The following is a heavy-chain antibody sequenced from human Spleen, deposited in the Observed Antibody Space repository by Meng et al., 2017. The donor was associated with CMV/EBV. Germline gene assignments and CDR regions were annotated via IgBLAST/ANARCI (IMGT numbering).Heavy chain of an antibody. CDR3: AKDDSNGFYYFHY. J-gene: IGHJ4*02. D-gene: IGHD3-22*01. CDR1: GFTFSTYW. V-gene: IGHV3-30*02. Sequence: GESLKISCAASGFTFSTYWMHWVRQAPGKGLVWVALIRSDGSNKYYADSVRGRFTISRDNSMNMLYLQMNSLKPEDRALYYCAKDDSNGFYYFHYWGQGTLVTVSS. CDR2: IRSDGSNK.